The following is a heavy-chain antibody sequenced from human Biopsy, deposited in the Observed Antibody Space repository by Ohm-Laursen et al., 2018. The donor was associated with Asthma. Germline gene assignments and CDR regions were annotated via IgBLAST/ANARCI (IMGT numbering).Heavy chain of an antibody. CDR1: NGSISSNFYY. D-gene: IGHD6-13*01. CDR3: ARQKLAAAEGPFDL. J-gene: IGHJ3*01. CDR2: IHKNGIG. V-gene: IGHV4-39*01. Sequence: GTLSLTCAVSNGSISSNFYYWGWIRQPPGKGLEWVGSIHKNGIGYYKSSLKSRLTISVDTSKNQFSLKVTSVTAADTAVYYCARQKLAAAEGPFDLWGQGTMVTVSS.